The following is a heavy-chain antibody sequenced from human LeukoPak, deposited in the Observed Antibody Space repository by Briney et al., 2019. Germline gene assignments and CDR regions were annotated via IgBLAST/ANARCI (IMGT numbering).Heavy chain of an antibody. CDR2: ISYDGSNK. J-gene: IGHJ4*02. CDR1: GFTFSSYA. CDR3: ARETSNLAALDY. V-gene: IGHV3-30*04. Sequence: GGSLRLSCAASGFTFSSYAMHWVRQAPGKGLEWVAVISYDGSNKYYEDSVKGRFTISRDNSKNTLYLQMNSLRAEDTAVYYCARETSNLAALDYWGQGTLVTVSS. D-gene: IGHD6-13*01.